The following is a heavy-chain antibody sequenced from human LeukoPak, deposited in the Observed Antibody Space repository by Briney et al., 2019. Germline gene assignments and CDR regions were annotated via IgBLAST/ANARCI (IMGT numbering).Heavy chain of an antibody. J-gene: IGHJ4*02. V-gene: IGHV3-7*04. Sequence: PGGSLRLSCAASGFTFSSYWMRWVRQVPGKGLERVANIKQDGSEKYYVESVKGRFTISRDNAKNSLYLQMNSLRAEDTAVYYCARGSTNCGGDCYSDYWGQGTLVTVSS. CDR3: ARGSTNCGGDCYSDY. CDR2: IKQDGSEK. CDR1: GFTFSSYW. D-gene: IGHD2-21*02.